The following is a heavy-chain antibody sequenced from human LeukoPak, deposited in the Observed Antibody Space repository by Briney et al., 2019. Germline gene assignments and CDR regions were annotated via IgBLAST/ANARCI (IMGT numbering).Heavy chain of an antibody. Sequence: GGSLRLSCAASGFTFSSYSMNWVRQAPGKGLEWVSSISSSSSYIYYADSVKGRFTISRDNAKNSLYLQMNSLRAEDTAVYYCARPITGYCSSTSCFYYGMDVWGKGTTVTVSS. CDR2: ISSSSSYI. J-gene: IGHJ6*04. CDR3: ARPITGYCSSTSCFYYGMDV. CDR1: GFTFSSYS. D-gene: IGHD2-2*01. V-gene: IGHV3-21*01.